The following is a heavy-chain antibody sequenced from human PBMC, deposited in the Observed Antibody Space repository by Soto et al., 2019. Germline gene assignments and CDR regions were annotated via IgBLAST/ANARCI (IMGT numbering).Heavy chain of an antibody. Sequence: QVQLVESGGGVVQPGRSLRLSCAASGFTFSSYGMHWVRQAPGKGLEWVALISNDGSNKYYVDSVKGRFTISRDNSKNTLYQQMNSLRAEDTAVYYCGGGHYFSDYWGQGTLITVSS. V-gene: IGHV3-30*03. CDR1: GFTFSSYG. CDR2: ISNDGSNK. J-gene: IGHJ4*02. CDR3: GGGHYFSDY. D-gene: IGHD3-16*01.